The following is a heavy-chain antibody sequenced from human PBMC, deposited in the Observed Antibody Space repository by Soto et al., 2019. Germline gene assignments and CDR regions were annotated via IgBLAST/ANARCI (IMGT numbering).Heavy chain of an antibody. D-gene: IGHD5-12*01. J-gene: IGHJ6*02. V-gene: IGHV3-23*01. CDR1: GVSFSSYS. CDR3: ANGGGWLQLGGMDV. CDR2: ISGSGSGT. Sequence: GGSLTLSCAASGVSFSSYSIYWVRQAPGKGLEWVSGISGSGSGTYYAESVKGRFTISRDNSKNTLYLQMNSLRAEDTAVYYFANGGGWLQLGGMDVWGQGTTVTVSS.